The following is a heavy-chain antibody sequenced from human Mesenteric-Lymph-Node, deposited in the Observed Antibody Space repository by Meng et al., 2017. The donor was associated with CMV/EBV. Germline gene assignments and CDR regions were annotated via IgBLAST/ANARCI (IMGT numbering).Heavy chain of an antibody. CDR1: YAFHNFG. Sequence: YAFHNFGAAWVRQARGRGLEWMGYISGFNNDIKYAHTLRDRIPLTTDTSTNTAYMELRSLTSDDTAVYYCARDRCGACTSGWWLDPWGQGTLVTVSS. D-gene: IGHD2-15*01. J-gene: IGHJ5*02. CDR3: ARDRCGACTSGWWLDP. CDR2: ISGFNNDI. V-gene: IGHV1-18*01.